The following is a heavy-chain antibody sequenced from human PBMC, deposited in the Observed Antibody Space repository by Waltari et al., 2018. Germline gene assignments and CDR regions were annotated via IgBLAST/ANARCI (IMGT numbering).Heavy chain of an antibody. D-gene: IGHD4-17*01. J-gene: IGHJ4*02. CDR3: AKDRGHYGDYPFDF. Sequence: EVQLVESGGGLVKPGGSLRLSCAASGFTFSSYSMNWVRQAPGKGLEWVSSISSSSSYIYYADSVKGRFTISRDNAKNSLYLQMNSLRAEDTAVYYCAKDRGHYGDYPFDFWGQGTLVTVSS. CDR2: ISSSSSYI. V-gene: IGHV3-21*01. CDR1: GFTFSSYS.